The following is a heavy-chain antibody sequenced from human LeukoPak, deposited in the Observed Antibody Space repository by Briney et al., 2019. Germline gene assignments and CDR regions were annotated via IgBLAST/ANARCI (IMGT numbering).Heavy chain of an antibody. V-gene: IGHV3-21*04. CDR3: ARVLRYCSGGNCYSGGLGYMDV. D-gene: IGHD2-15*01. CDR2: ISSSSSYI. J-gene: IGHJ6*03. CDR1: GFTFSSYS. Sequence: GGSLRLSCAASGFTFSSYSMNWVRQAPGKGLEWVSSISSSSSYIYYADSVKGRFTISRDNAKNSLYLQMNSQRAEDTAVYYCARVLRYCSGGNCYSGGLGYMDVWGKGTTVTISS.